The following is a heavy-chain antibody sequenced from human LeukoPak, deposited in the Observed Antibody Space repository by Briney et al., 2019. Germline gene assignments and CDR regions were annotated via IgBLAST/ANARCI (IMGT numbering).Heavy chain of an antibody. CDR3: AKDRSSAGWGGYYYYGMDV. J-gene: IGHJ6*02. CDR2: IYSGGST. Sequence: PGGSLRLSCAASGFTVSSNYMSWVRQAPGKGLEWVSVIYSGGSTYYADSVKGRFTISRDNSKNTLYLQMNSLRAEDTAVYYCAKDRSSAGWGGYYYYGMDVWGQGTTVTVSS. V-gene: IGHV3-53*01. CDR1: GFTVSSNY. D-gene: IGHD3-10*01.